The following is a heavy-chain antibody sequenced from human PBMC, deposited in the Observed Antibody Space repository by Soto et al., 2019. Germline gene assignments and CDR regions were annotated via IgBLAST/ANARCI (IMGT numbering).Heavy chain of an antibody. J-gene: IGHJ5*02. CDR2: IYYSGST. V-gene: IGHV4-59*01. CDR1: GGSISSYY. D-gene: IGHD3-22*01. Sequence: PSETLSLTCTVSGGSISSYYWSWIRQPPGKGLEWIGYIYYSGSTNYNPSLKSRVTISVDTSKNQFSLKLSSVTAADTAVYYCARDKGTSYYDSSGSSGPNCFDPCGQGTLLTVSS. CDR3: ARDKGTSYYDSSGSSGPNCFDP.